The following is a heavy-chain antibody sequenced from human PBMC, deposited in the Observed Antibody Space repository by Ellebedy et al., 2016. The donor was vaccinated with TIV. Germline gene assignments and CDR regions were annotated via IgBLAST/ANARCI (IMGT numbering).Heavy chain of an antibody. CDR1: GFTFSYYA. CDR3: ARDRAYYGSGTPSEGYGY. D-gene: IGHD3-10*01. Sequence: PGGSLRLSCAASGFTFSYYALHWVRQAPGKGLEWVAVISDDGTSEHYGDSVKGRFTISRDNSKNTLYLQMNSLRPEDTAVYYCARDRAYYGSGTPSEGYGYWGQGTLVTVSS. CDR2: ISDDGTSE. V-gene: IGHV3-30-3*01. J-gene: IGHJ4*02.